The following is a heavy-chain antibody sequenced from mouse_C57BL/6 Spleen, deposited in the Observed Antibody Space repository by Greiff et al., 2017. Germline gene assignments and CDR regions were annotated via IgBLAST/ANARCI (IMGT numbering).Heavy chain of an antibody. CDR3: ARDDYYGSRYLYFDV. Sequence: QVQLQQSGAELVRPGSSVKLSCKASGYTFTSYWMHWVKQRPIQGLEWIGNIDPSDSETHYNQKFKDKATLTVDKSSSTAYMQLSSLTSEDSAVYYCARDDYYGSRYLYFDVWGTGTTVTVSS. CDR2: IDPSDSET. J-gene: IGHJ1*03. CDR1: GYTFTSYW. D-gene: IGHD1-1*01. V-gene: IGHV1-52*01.